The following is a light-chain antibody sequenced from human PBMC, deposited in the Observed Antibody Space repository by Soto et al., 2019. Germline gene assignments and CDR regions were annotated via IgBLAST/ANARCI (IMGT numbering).Light chain of an antibody. V-gene: IGKV1-5*01. CDR1: ESISSW. J-gene: IGKJ1*01. CDR3: QQYSSYPWT. CDR2: DVS. Sequence: DIQMTQSPSTLSASIGDRVVITCRASESISSWLAWYQQNPGKAPKLLIYDVSSLESGVPSRFSGSGSGTEFTLTISSLQPDDFATYYCQQYSSYPWTFGQGTKVDIK.